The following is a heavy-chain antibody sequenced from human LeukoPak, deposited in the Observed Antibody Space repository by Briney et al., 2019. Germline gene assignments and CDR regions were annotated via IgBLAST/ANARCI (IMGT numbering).Heavy chain of an antibody. J-gene: IGHJ5*02. CDR3: ARRKGTTGTTLFVP. D-gene: IGHD1-1*01. CDR2: MNPNSGNT. CDR1: GYTFTSYD. Sequence: ASVKVSRKASGYTFTSYDINWVRQATGQGLEWMGWMNPNSGNTGYAQKFQGRVTMTRNTSISTAYMELSSLRSEDTAVYYCARRKGTTGTTLFVPWGQGTLVTVSS. V-gene: IGHV1-8*01.